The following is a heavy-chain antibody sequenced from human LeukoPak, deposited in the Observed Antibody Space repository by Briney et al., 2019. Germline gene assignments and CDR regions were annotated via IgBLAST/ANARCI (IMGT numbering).Heavy chain of an antibody. Sequence: ASVKVSCKASGYTFTGYYMHWVRQAPGQGLEWMGWINPNSGGTNYAQKFQGGVTMTRDTSISTAYTELSRLRSDDTAVYYCARDGVGGYSGLYYFDYWGQGTLVTVSS. V-gene: IGHV1-2*02. CDR1: GYTFTGYY. CDR2: INPNSGGT. CDR3: ARDGVGGYSGLYYFDY. J-gene: IGHJ4*02. D-gene: IGHD5-12*01.